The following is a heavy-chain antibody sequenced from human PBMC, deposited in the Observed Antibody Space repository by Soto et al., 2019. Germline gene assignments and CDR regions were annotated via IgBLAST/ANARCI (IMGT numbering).Heavy chain of an antibody. D-gene: IGHD6-19*01. CDR2: INPSGGST. CDR3: ATSGSGWYRYFDY. CDR1: GYTFTSYD. J-gene: IGHJ4*02. Sequence: ASVKVSCKASGYTFTSYDINWVRQATGQGLEWMGIINPSGGSTSYAQKFQGRVTMTRGTSTSTVYMELSSLRSEDTAVYYCATSGSGWYRYFDYWGQGTLVTVSS. V-gene: IGHV1-46*01.